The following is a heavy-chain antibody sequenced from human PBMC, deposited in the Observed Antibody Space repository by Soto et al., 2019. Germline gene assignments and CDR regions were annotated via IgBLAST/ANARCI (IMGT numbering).Heavy chain of an antibody. CDR2: IYWDDDK. CDR1: GFSLTTSGVG. D-gene: IGHD3-10*01. CDR3: ALRTQDSASFHYWFDP. V-gene: IGHV2-5*02. Sequence: QITLKESGPTLVKPTQTLTLTCTFSGFSLTTSGVGVGWIRQPPGKALECLAVIYWDDDKRYSPSLKNRLTITKDTSKYQVVLTMTNMDPVDTATYYCALRTQDSASFHYWFDPWGQSVLVTVS. J-gene: IGHJ5*02.